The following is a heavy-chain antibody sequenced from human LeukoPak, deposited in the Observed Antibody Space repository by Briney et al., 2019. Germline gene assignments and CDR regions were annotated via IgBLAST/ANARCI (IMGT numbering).Heavy chain of an antibody. Sequence: SETLSLTCTVSGGSISSYFWSRIRQPAGKGLEWIGRIYTSGGTNYNPSLKSRVAMSVDTSKKEFSLKLRSVTAADTAVYYCARGDDFDIWGHGTMVTVSS. CDR3: ARGDDFDI. V-gene: IGHV4-4*07. CDR1: GGSISSYF. CDR2: IYTSGGT. J-gene: IGHJ3*02.